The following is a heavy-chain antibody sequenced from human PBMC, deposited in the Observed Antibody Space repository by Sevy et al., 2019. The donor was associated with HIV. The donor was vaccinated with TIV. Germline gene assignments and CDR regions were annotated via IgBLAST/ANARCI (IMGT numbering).Heavy chain of an antibody. CDR2: LCFGCGEI. J-gene: IGHJ4*02. CDR3: AREGCTKPHDY. V-gene: IGHV3-23*01. Sequence: GGSLRLSCAASGFTFSKYSMSWVRQPPGKGLEWVSTLCFGCGEINYADSVKGRFIISRDNSKSSGYLKMNNLRPEDTAVYYCAREGCTKPHDYWGQGTLVTVSS. D-gene: IGHD2-8*01. CDR1: GFTFSKYS.